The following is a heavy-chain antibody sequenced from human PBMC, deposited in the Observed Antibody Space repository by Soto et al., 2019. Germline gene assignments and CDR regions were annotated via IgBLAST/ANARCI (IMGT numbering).Heavy chain of an antibody. J-gene: IGHJ5*02. Sequence: ASVKVSCKASGYTFTSYGISWVRQAPGQGLEWMGWISAYNGNTNYAQKLQGRVTMTTDTSTSTAYMELSSLRSEDTAVYYCARAVVPAAIRDNWFDPWGQGTLVTVSS. CDR2: ISAYNGNT. CDR3: ARAVVPAAIRDNWFDP. CDR1: GYTFTSYG. D-gene: IGHD2-2*02. V-gene: IGHV1-18*01.